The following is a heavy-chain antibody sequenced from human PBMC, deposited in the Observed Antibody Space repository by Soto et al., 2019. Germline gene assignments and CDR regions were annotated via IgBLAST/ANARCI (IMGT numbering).Heavy chain of an antibody. D-gene: IGHD6-25*01. CDR1: GFTFSSYG. V-gene: IGHV3-23*01. J-gene: IGHJ4*02. CDR3: AKSAHPYYDS. CDR2: ISSGGGAT. Sequence: EVQLLESGGDLVQPGGSLRLSCAASGFTFSSYGMTWVRQTPGKGLEWVATISSGGGATYYADSVEGRFTISRDNSKKILQLQLNSLRAEDTAIYNCAKSAHPYYDSWGQGTLVTVSS.